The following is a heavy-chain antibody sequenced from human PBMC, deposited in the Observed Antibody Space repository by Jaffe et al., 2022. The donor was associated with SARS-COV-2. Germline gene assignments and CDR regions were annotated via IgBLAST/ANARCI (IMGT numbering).Heavy chain of an antibody. CDR3: ASLAGVAATLALGGMDV. Sequence: EVQLVESGGGLVKPGGSLRLSCAASGFTFSSYSMNWVRQAPGKGLEWVSSISSSSSYIYYADSVKGRFTISRDNAKNSLYLQMNSLRAEDTAVYYCASLAGVAATLALGGMDVWGQGTTVTVSS. D-gene: IGHD2-15*01. CDR2: ISSSSSYI. V-gene: IGHV3-21*01. J-gene: IGHJ6*02. CDR1: GFTFSSYS.